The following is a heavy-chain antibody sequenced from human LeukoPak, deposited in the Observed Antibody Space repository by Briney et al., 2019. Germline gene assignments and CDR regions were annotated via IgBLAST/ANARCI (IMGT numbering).Heavy chain of an antibody. V-gene: IGHV3-21*04. CDR1: GFTFSSYS. Sequence: GGSLRLSCAASGFTFSSYSMNWVRQAPGKGLEWVSSISSSSSYIYYADSVKGRFTISRDNAKNSLYLQMNSLRAEDTAVYYCARNWNDVDYYYYYGMDVWGQGTTVTVSS. CDR2: ISSSSSYI. D-gene: IGHD1-1*01. CDR3: ARNWNDVDYYYYYGMDV. J-gene: IGHJ6*02.